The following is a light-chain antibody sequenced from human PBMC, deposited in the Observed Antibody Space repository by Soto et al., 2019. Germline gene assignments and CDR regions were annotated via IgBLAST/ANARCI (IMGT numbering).Light chain of an antibody. CDR1: SSDVGGYNY. CDR2: EVS. V-gene: IGLV2-14*01. CDR3: SSYTSSSTLVV. J-gene: IGLJ2*01. Sequence: QSALTQPASVSGSPGQSITISCTGTSSDVGGYNYVSWYQQHPGKAPKLMIYEVSNRPSGVSNRFSGSKSGNMAPLTISWPQAEDEADYYCSSYTSSSTLVVFGGGTKLTVL.